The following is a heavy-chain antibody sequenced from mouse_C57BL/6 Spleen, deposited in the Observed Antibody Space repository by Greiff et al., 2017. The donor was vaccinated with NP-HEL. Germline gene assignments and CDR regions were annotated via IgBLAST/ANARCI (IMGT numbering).Heavy chain of an antibody. CDR3: ARGNYISAVWFAY. CDR2: IYPGDGAT. V-gene: IGHV1-82*01. D-gene: IGHD2-12*01. CDR1: GYSFSSSW. J-gene: IGHJ3*01. Sequence: VQLQQSGPELVKPGASVKISCKASGYSFSSSWMNWVKQRPGKGLEWIGRIYPGDGATNYNGKFKGKATLTADKSSSTAYMQLNSLTSEDSAVYFCARGNYISAVWFAYWGQGTLVTVSA.